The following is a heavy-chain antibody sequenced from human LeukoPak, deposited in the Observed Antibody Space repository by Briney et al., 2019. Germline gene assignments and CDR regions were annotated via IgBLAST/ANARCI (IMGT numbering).Heavy chain of an antibody. V-gene: IGHV4-59*01. D-gene: IGHD5-18*01. CDR2: IYYSGST. Sequence: PSETLSLTCAVYGGSFSGYYWSWIRQPPGKGLEWIGYIYYSGSTNYNPSLKSRVTISVDTSKNQFSLKLSSVTAADTAVYYCARSHREYSYGRGPSDDAFDIWGQGTMVTVSS. CDR3: ARSHREYSYGRGPSDDAFDI. CDR1: GGSFSGYY. J-gene: IGHJ3*02.